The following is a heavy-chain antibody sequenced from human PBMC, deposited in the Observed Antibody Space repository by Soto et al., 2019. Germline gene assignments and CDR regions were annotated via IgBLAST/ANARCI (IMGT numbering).Heavy chain of an antibody. J-gene: IGHJ4*02. D-gene: IGHD3-10*01. CDR1: GGSMTNYY. CDR3: ARGVYGAYLDY. Sequence: SETLSLTCTVSGGSMTNYYWSWVRQPPGKGLEWIAYIELHGRTECKPSLQSRVTISRDLSQKQFSLSLHSVTPADTAVYFCARGVYGAYLDYWGQGVLVTVSS. V-gene: IGHV4-59*01. CDR2: IELHGRT.